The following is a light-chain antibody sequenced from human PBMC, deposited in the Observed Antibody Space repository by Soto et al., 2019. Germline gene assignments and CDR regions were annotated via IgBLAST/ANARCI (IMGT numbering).Light chain of an antibody. Sequence: QSVLTQPPSASGTPGQRVIISCSGSSSNIGRNTVNWYQQSQQFPGTAPKLLIYSNSQRPAGVPDRFSGSWSGTSASLAINGLQSDDEAVYYCATWDDRLNGAIFGGGTKLTVL. CDR2: SNS. CDR3: ATWDDRLNGAI. CDR1: SSNIGRNT. V-gene: IGLV1-44*01. J-gene: IGLJ2*01.